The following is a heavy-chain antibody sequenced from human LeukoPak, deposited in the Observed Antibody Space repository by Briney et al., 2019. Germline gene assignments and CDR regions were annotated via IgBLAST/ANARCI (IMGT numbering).Heavy chain of an antibody. Sequence: RPGGSLRLSCAASGFNFNDSGMSWGRQAPGKGLEWVSGINWNGRSRGYADSLKGRFTISRDNAKNSLYLQMNSLRAEDTALYYCARPLGITGTTPFDYWGQGTLVTVSS. V-gene: IGHV3-20*04. J-gene: IGHJ4*02. CDR2: INWNGRSR. D-gene: IGHD1-7*01. CDR1: GFNFNDSG. CDR3: ARPLGITGTTPFDY.